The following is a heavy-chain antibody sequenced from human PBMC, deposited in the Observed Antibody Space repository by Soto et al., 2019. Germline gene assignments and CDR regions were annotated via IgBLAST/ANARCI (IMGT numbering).Heavy chain of an antibody. Sequence: PSETLSLTCTVSGGSISSGDYYWSWIRQPPGKGLEWIGYIYYSGSTYYNPSLKSRVTISVDTSKNQFSLKLSSVTAADTAVYYRARSPDSPGLRLSAFDIWGQGTMVTASS. CDR3: ARSPDSPGLRLSAFDI. CDR2: IYYSGST. V-gene: IGHV4-30-4*01. D-gene: IGHD3-22*01. J-gene: IGHJ3*02. CDR1: GGSISSGDYY.